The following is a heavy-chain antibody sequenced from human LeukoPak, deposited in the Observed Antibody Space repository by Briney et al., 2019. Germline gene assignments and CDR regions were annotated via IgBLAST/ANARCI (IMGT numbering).Heavy chain of an antibody. D-gene: IGHD6-13*01. J-gene: IGHJ4*02. CDR1: GYPFTGYH. V-gene: IGHV1-2*02. CDR3: ARDQGQQLVLH. Sequence: ASVKVSCKASGYPFTGYHLHWVRQAPGQGPEWMGWINPNSGATNYAQKLQGGVTMTRDTSISTAYMDLSSLRSDDTAVYYCARDQGQQLVLHWGQGTLVTVSS. CDR2: INPNSGAT.